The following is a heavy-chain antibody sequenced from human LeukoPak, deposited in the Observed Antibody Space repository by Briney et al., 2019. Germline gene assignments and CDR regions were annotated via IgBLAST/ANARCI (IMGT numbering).Heavy chain of an antibody. CDR3: ARAELWQYYFDY. Sequence: PSETLSLTCTVSGGSISSSSYYWGWIRQPPGKGLEWIGSIYYSGSTNYNPSLKSRVTISVDTSKNQFSLKLSSVTAADTAVYYCARAELWQYYFDYWGQGTLVTVSS. V-gene: IGHV4-39*07. CDR2: IYYSGST. J-gene: IGHJ4*02. D-gene: IGHD5-18*01. CDR1: GGSISSSSYY.